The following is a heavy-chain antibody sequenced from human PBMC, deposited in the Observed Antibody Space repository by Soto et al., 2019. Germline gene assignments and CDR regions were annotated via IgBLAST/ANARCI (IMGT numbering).Heavy chain of an antibody. CDR2: ISHDGSDK. CDR1: GFTFRSYG. V-gene: IGHV3-30*18. D-gene: IGHD6-13*01. Sequence: QVQLVESGGGVVQPGRSLRLSCTASGFTFRSYGMQWVRQAPSKGLEWVAVISHDGSDKYYADSVKGRFIISRDTSKNTLYLQMHSLRAEDTAVYYCAKDITATTVIAAGDAFDIWGQGTLVTVST. J-gene: IGHJ3*02. CDR3: AKDITATTVIAAGDAFDI.